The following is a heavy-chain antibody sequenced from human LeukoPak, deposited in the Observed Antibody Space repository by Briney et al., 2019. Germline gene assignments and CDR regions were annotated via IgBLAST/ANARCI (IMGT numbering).Heavy chain of an antibody. Sequence: PGGSLRFSCAASGFTFDDYAMHWVRQAPGKGLEWVSGISWNSGSIGYADSVKGRFTISRDNAKNSLYLQMNSLRAEDTALYYCAKDIDSSSWSTSDYWGQGTLVTLSS. CDR3: AKDIDSSSWSTSDY. D-gene: IGHD6-13*01. CDR2: ISWNSGSI. J-gene: IGHJ4*02. V-gene: IGHV3-9*01. CDR1: GFTFDDYA.